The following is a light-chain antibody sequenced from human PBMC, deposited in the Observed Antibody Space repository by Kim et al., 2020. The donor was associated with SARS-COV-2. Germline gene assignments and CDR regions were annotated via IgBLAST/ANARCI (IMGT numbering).Light chain of an antibody. Sequence: VSPGQTASITCSGDKLGDKYASWYQQKSGQSPVLVIHQDSKRPSGIPERFSGSNSENTATLTISGTQAMDEADYYCQAWDSSTAVFGTGTKVTVL. CDR1: KLGDKY. CDR3: QAWDSSTAV. J-gene: IGLJ1*01. V-gene: IGLV3-1*01. CDR2: QDS.